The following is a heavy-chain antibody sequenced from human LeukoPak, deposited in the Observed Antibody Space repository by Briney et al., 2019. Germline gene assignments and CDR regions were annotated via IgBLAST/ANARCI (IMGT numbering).Heavy chain of an antibody. CDR3: ARDPLRWLQPRADFDC. CDR2: INAGNGNT. D-gene: IGHD5-24*01. CDR1: GYTFTNYA. Sequence: GASVKVSCKASGYTFTNYAIHWVRQAPGQRLEWMGWINAGNGNTKFSEKFQGRVTITRDTSANTAYMELSSLRSEDTAVYYCARDPLRWLQPRADFDCWGQGTLVTVSS. V-gene: IGHV1-3*01. J-gene: IGHJ4*02.